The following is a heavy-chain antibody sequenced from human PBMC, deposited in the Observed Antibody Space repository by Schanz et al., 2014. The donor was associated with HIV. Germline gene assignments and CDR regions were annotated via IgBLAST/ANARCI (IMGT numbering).Heavy chain of an antibody. CDR3: ARDGGRRGGERQLFGY. V-gene: IGHV4-34*01. Sequence: QVRLPQWGAGLLKPSETLSLTCAVYGSSFNDYYWGWIRQAPGKGPEWIGEINHSGIPTYNPSLESRVTISVDTSKNQFPLKLSSVTAADTAVYYCARDGGRRGGERQLFGYWGQGTLVTVSS. CDR2: INHSGIP. D-gene: IGHD3-16*01. CDR1: GSSFNDYY. J-gene: IGHJ4*02.